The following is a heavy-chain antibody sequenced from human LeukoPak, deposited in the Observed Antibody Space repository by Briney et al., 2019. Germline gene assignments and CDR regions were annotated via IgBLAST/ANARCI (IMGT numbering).Heavy chain of an antibody. V-gene: IGHV4-59*03. CDR3: ALAPNSNWFDF. CDR2: IYYSGST. J-gene: IGHJ5*01. D-gene: IGHD2-8*01. Sequence: KPSETLSLTCTVSGGSISSYYWSWIRQPPGKGLEWIGYIYYSGSTNYNPSLKSRGTISIDTSRRQFFLKLNSVTAADTAVYFCALAPNSNWFDFWGPGTLVTVSS. CDR1: GGSISSYY.